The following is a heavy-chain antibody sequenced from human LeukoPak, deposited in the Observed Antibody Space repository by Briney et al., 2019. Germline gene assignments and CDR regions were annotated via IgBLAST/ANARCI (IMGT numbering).Heavy chain of an antibody. CDR1: GGTFSSYA. Sequence: SVKVSCKASGGTFSSYAISWVRQAPGQGLEWMGGIIPIFGTANYAQKFQGRVTITTDESTSTAYMELSSLRSEDTAVYYCARAGGYCSSTSCYTSRYYYYMDVWGKGTTVTASS. CDR2: IIPIFGTA. CDR3: ARAGGYCSSTSCYTSRYYYYMDV. V-gene: IGHV1-69*05. D-gene: IGHD2-2*02. J-gene: IGHJ6*03.